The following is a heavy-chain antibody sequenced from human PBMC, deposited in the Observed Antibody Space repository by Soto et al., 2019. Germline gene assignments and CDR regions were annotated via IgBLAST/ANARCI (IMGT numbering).Heavy chain of an antibody. CDR3: ARAGALLWFGESDITGRDAFDI. J-gene: IGHJ3*02. Sequence: PGGSLRLSCAASGFTFSSYSMNWVRQAPGKGLEWVSSISSSSSYIYYADSVKGRFTISRDNAKNSLSLQMNSLRAEDTAVYYCARAGALLWFGESDITGRDAFDIWGQGTMVTVSS. V-gene: IGHV3-21*01. CDR1: GFTFSSYS. CDR2: ISSSSSYI. D-gene: IGHD3-10*01.